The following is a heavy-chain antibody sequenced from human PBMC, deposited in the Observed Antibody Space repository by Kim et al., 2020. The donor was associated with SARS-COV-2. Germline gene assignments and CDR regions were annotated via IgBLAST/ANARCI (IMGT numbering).Heavy chain of an antibody. J-gene: IGHJ4*02. CDR3: ARDRTTDTAIVLLFDY. CDR2: ISYDGSKK. V-gene: IGHV3-30*04. CDR1: GFTFSSYA. D-gene: IGHD5-18*01. Sequence: GGSLRLSCAVSGFTFSSYAMHWVRQSPGKGLEWVAVISYDGSKKYYADSVKGRFTISRDNSKNTLYLQMNSLRAEDTAVYYCARDRTTDTAIVLLFDYWGQGTLVTVSS.